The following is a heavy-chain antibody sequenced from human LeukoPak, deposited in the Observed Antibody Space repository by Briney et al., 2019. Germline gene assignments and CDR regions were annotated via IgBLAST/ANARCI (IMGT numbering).Heavy chain of an antibody. V-gene: IGHV4-34*01. CDR1: GGSFSGYY. D-gene: IGHD6-19*01. CDR2: INHSGST. Sequence: PSETLSLTCAVYGGSFSGYYWSWIRQPPGKGLEWIGEINHSGSTNYNPPLKSRVTISVDTSKNQFSLKLSSVTAADTAVYYCASGYSSGWYEPGGNWFDPWGQGTLVTVSS. J-gene: IGHJ5*02. CDR3: ASGYSSGWYEPGGNWFDP.